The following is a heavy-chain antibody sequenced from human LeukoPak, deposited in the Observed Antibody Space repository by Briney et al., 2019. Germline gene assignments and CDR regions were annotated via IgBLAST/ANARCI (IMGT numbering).Heavy chain of an antibody. D-gene: IGHD4/OR15-4a*01. CDR1: LYTFTCYY. Sequence: AAVKDSCMSSLYTFTCYYMHWVRPAPGQGLEGMGWIKPNSGGTNYQQKIQGRVTMTRDTSISTAYMELSRLRSDDTAVYYCVRVNPDVLLDYWGKGTLVTVSS. J-gene: IGHJ4*02. CDR2: IKPNSGGT. CDR3: VRVNPDVLLDY. V-gene: IGHV1-2*02.